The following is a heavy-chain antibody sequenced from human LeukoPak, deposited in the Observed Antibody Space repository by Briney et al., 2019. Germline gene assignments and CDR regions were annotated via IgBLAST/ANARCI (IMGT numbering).Heavy chain of an antibody. CDR2: MNPNSGNT. Sequence: ASVKVSCKTSGGTFSSYAISWVRQATGQGLEWMGWMNPNSGNTGYAQKFQGRVTITRNTSISTAYMELSSLRSEDTAVYYCARIRKKDIVVVPAATLDYYYYMDVWGKGTTVTVSS. CDR1: GGTFSSYA. V-gene: IGHV1-8*03. CDR3: ARIRKKDIVVVPAATLDYYYYMDV. J-gene: IGHJ6*03. D-gene: IGHD2-2*01.